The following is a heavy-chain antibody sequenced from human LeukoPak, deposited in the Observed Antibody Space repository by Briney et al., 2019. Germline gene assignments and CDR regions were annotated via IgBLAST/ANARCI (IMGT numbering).Heavy chain of an antibody. CDR2: IWYDGSNE. D-gene: IGHD6-13*01. CDR3: ARDAAGTIHSYFDL. J-gene: IGHJ2*01. Sequence: PGRSLRLSCAASGFTFSNYGMHWVRQAPGKGLEWVAVIWYDGSNEYYADSVKDRFTISRDNSKNTLYLQMNSLRAEDTAVYYCARDAAGTIHSYFDLWGRGTLVTVSS. V-gene: IGHV3-33*01. CDR1: GFTFSNYG.